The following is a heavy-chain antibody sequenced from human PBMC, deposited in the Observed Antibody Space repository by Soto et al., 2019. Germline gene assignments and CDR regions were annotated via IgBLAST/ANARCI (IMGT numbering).Heavy chain of an antibody. Sequence: HVQLVQSGAEVKKPGASVKVSCKASGYTFSNYLLHWVRQAPGQGLEWMGWINAGNGHTKYSQKFQGRVTFTRDTSATTAYIELSSLRSEDTAVYYCASPSDGSGSYYWGQGTLVTVSS. CDR1: GYTFSNYL. CDR3: ASPSDGSGSYY. J-gene: IGHJ4*02. CDR2: INAGNGHT. D-gene: IGHD3-10*01. V-gene: IGHV1-3*01.